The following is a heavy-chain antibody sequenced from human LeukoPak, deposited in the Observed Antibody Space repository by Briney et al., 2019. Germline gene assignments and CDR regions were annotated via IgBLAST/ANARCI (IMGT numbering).Heavy chain of an antibody. Sequence: GESLKISCKGSGYSFTSYWIGWVRQMSGKGLEWKGIIYPGDSDTRYSPSFQGQVTISADKSISTAYLQWSSLKAPDTAMYYCARTPVRIVGAYFDYWGQGTLVTVSS. CDR3: ARTPVRIVGAYFDY. CDR1: GYSFTSYW. D-gene: IGHD1-26*01. J-gene: IGHJ4*02. V-gene: IGHV5-51*01. CDR2: IYPGDSDT.